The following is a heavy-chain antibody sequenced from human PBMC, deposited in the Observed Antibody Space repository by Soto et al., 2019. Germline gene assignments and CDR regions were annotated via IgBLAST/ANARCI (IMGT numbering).Heavy chain of an antibody. CDR2: IDPSDSYT. Sequence: PGESLKISCNGSGYSFTSYWISWVRQMPGKGLEWMGRIDPSDSYTNYSPSFQGHVTISADKSISTAYLQWSSLKASDTAMYYCARHGGYCSSTSCSYNWFDPWGQGTLVTVSS. D-gene: IGHD2-2*01. V-gene: IGHV5-10-1*01. J-gene: IGHJ5*02. CDR3: ARHGGYCSSTSCSYNWFDP. CDR1: GYSFTSYW.